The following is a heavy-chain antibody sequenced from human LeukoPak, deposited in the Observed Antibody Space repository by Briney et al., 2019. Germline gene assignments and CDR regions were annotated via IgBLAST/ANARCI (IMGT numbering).Heavy chain of an antibody. CDR3: SGSYSNHLLGMDV. J-gene: IGHJ6*02. CDR1: GFIVTSYY. D-gene: IGHD4-11*01. V-gene: IGHV3-66*01. Sequence: PGGSLRLSCAASGFIVTSYYMTWVRQAPGKGLEWVSVMYSGGTTYYADSVKGRVAISRDNSKNTVFLQMNSVRDEDTSVYYCSGSYSNHLLGMDVWGQGTTVTVSS. CDR2: MYSGGTT.